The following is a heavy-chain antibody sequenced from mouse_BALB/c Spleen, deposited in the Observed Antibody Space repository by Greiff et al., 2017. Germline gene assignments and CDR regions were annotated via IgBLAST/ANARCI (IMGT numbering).Heavy chain of an antibody. D-gene: IGHD4-1*01. CDR1: GYAFTNYL. J-gene: IGHJ4*01. CDR2: INPGSGGT. Sequence: VQLVESGAELVRPGTSVKVSCKASGYAFTNYLIEWVKQRPGQGLEWIGVINPGSGGTNYNEKFKGKATLTADKSSSTAYMQLSSLTSDDSAVYFCARSNYYAMDYWGQGTSVTVSS. CDR3: ARSNYYAMDY. V-gene: IGHV1-54*01.